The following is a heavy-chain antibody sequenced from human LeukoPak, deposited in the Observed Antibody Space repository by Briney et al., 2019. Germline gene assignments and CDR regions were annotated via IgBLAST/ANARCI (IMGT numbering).Heavy chain of an antibody. Sequence: SETLSLTCTVSGGSISSYYWNWIRQPAGKGLEWIGRIYTSGSTNYNPSLKSRVTMSVDTSKNQFSLKLSSVTAADTAVYYCARDGYRSGWPTVGFDYWGQGTLVTVSS. CDR1: GGSISSYY. V-gene: IGHV4-4*07. J-gene: IGHJ4*02. D-gene: IGHD6-19*01. CDR3: ARDGYRSGWPTVGFDY. CDR2: IYTSGST.